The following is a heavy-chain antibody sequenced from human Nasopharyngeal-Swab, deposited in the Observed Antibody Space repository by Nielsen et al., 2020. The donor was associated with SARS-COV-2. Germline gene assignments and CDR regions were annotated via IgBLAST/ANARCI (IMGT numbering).Heavy chain of an antibody. J-gene: IGHJ6*02. CDR3: ARAGRVGDAYTGLDV. CDR2: INHNERT. V-gene: IGHV4-34*01. CDR1: GGSFNGFY. Sequence: GSLRPSCSVSGGSFNGFYWNWIRQPPGKGLEWIGEINHNERTNYNPSLKSPVTMSVDTSTKQVSLKLNSLTATDTAVYYCARAGRVGDAYTGLDVWGQGTTVTVSS. D-gene: IGHD5-24*01.